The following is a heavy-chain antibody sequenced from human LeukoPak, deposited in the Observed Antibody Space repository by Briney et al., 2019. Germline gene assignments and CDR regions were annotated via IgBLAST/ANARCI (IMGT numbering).Heavy chain of an antibody. Sequence: GGSLRLSCAASGFTFSSYGMHWVRQAPGRGLEWVAFIRYDGSNKYYADSVKGRFTISRDNSKNTLYLQMNSLRAEDTAVYYCAAVPNYYYYYMDVWGKGTTVTISS. CDR1: GFTFSSYG. D-gene: IGHD2-2*01. V-gene: IGHV3-30*02. CDR2: IRYDGSNK. J-gene: IGHJ6*03. CDR3: AAVPNYYYYYMDV.